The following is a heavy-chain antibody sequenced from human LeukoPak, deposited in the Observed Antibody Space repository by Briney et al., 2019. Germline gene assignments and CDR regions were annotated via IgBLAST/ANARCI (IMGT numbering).Heavy chain of an antibody. CDR1: GYTFTSYG. CDR2: ISAYNGNT. V-gene: IGHV1-18*01. D-gene: IGHD3-22*01. J-gene: IGHJ6*03. CDR3: ARDSPPYYYDSSGYYFQNFPRFRRPYYYYMDV. Sequence: GASVKVSRKASGYTFTSYGISWVRQSPGQGLEWMGWISAYNGNTNYSKKLQGRVTMTTDTSTSTAYMGLRSLRSDDTAVYSCARDSPPYYYDSSGYYFQNFPRFRRPYYYYMDVWGKGTTVTVSS.